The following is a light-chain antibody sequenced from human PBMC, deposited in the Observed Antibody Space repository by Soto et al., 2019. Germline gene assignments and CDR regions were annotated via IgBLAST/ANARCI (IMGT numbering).Light chain of an antibody. CDR3: QQYNDWLSIT. Sequence: EIVLTQSPVLLSVSPGASATLSCTASQSVTSNLAGYQQIPGQAPRLLVYHASVRTTGIPDRFSGSGSGTEFSLTISNRQSQVFAVYCCQQYNDWLSITVGQGTRLEI. J-gene: IGKJ5*01. CDR1: QSVTSN. CDR2: HAS. V-gene: IGKV3-15*01.